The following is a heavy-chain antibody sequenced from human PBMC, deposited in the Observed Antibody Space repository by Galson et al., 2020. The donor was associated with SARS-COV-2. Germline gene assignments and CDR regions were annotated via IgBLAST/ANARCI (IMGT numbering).Heavy chain of an antibody. Sequence: SETLSLTCTVSGGSISSGSYYWSWIRQPAGKGLEWIGHIYTSGSTNYNPSLKSRVTISVDTSKNQFSLKLSSVTAADTAVYYCARVGAAAGQHYYYYYYMDVWGKGTTVTVSS. CDR2: IYTSGST. J-gene: IGHJ6*03. CDR3: ARVGAAAGQHYYYYYYMDV. V-gene: IGHV4-61*09. CDR1: GGSISSGSYY. D-gene: IGHD6-13*01.